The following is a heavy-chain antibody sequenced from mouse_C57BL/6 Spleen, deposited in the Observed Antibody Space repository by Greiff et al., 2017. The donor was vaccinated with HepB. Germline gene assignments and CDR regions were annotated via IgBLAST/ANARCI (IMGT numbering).Heavy chain of an antibody. D-gene: IGHD2-3*01. V-gene: IGHV1-62-2*01. J-gene: IGHJ2*01. Sequence: QVHVKQSGAELVKPGASVKLSCKASGYTFTEYTIHWVKQRSGQGLEWIGWFYPGSGSIKYNEKFKDKATLTADKSSSTVYMELSRLTSEDSAVYFCARHEPYDGYYDYWGQGTTLTVSS. CDR3: ARHEPYDGYYDY. CDR1: GYTFTEYT. CDR2: FYPGSGSI.